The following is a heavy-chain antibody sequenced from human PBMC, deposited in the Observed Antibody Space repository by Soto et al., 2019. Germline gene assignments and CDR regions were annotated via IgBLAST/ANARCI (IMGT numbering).Heavy chain of an antibody. J-gene: IGHJ4*02. CDR1: GFTVSNNY. Sequence: PGGSLRLSCAASGFTVSNNYMSWVRQAPGKGLEYVSVIYSGGGTYYADSVKGRFTISRDNAKNTLWLQMNNLRAEDTAVYYCVRVRVDLATSLLDYWGQGTLVTVSS. D-gene: IGHD5-12*01. CDR3: VRVRVDLATSLLDY. CDR2: IYSGGGT. V-gene: IGHV3-66*01.